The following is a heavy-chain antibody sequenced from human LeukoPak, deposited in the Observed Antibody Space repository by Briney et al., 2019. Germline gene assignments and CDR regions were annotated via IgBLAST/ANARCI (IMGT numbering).Heavy chain of an antibody. CDR3: ARDRRTMTTCDY. CDR1: GFTFSSYT. J-gene: IGHJ4*02. CDR2: ISSSSSYI. D-gene: IGHD4-17*01. Sequence: GGSLRLSCAASGFTFSSYTMNWVRQPPGEGLEWVSSISSSSSYIYYADSVKGRITISRDNAKNSLYLQMNSLRVEDTAVYYCARDRRTMTTCDYWGQGTLVTVSS. V-gene: IGHV3-21*01.